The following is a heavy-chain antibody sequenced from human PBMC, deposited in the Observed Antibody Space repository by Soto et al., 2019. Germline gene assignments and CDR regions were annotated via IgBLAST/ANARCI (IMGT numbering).Heavy chain of an antibody. CDR2: ISSSGALI. J-gene: IGHJ4*02. CDR3: ATWAIAVGGAGF. Sequence: LVESGGRVVQSGGSLRLSCTASGFTVSDYSVNWVRQAPGKGLEWISYISSSGALILYADSVKGRFTIARDIAKNSLYLQMDSLRDEDSAVYYCATWAIAVGGAGFWGQGTLVTVSS. D-gene: IGHD2-21*01. CDR1: GFTVSDYS. V-gene: IGHV3-48*02.